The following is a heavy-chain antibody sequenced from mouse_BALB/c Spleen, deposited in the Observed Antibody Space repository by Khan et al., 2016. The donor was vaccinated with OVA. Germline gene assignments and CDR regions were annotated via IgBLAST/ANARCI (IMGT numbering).Heavy chain of an antibody. J-gene: IGHJ1*01. Sequence: EVELVESGGGLVQPGGSLKLSCAASGFAFSGSGMSWVRQTPDKRLELVATINSNDGTSYYPDSVRGRFTISRDNAKNTLHLQMSSLKSEDTAIYYCARVFYRYDEGYWYFDVWGAGTTVTVSS. CDR1: GFAFSGSG. D-gene: IGHD2-14*01. CDR2: INSNDGTS. V-gene: IGHV5-6-3*01. CDR3: ARVFYRYDEGYWYFDV.